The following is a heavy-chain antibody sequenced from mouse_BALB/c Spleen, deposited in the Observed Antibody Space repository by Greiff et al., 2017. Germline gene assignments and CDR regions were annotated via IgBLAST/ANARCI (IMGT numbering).Heavy chain of an antibody. Sequence: VQLQQSGPELVKPGASVKISCKASGYTFTDYNMHWVKQSHGKSLEWIGYIYPYNGGTGYNQKFKSKATLTVDNSSSTAYMELSSLTSEDSAVYYSASKDVWSPWADWGQGTLVTVSA. J-gene: IGHJ3*01. V-gene: IGHV1S29*02. D-gene: IGHD2-10*02. CDR3: ASKDVWSPWAD. CDR2: IYPYNGGT. CDR1: GYTFTDYN.